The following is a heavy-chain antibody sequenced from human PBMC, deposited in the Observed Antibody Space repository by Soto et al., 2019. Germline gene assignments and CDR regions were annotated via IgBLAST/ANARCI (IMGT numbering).Heavy chain of an antibody. CDR2: ISAYNGNT. CDR3: ARDKLRYYYYGMDV. Sequence: ASVKVSCKASGYTFTSYGISWVRQAPGQGLEWMGWISAYNGNTNYAQKLQGRVTMTTDTSTSTAYMELRSLRSDDTAVYYCARDKLRYYYYGMDVWGQVTTVTVSS. D-gene: IGHD1-7*01. J-gene: IGHJ6*02. CDR1: GYTFTSYG. V-gene: IGHV1-18*01.